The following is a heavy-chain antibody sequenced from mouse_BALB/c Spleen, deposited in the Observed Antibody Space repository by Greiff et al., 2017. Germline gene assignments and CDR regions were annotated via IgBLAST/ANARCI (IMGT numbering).Heavy chain of an antibody. CDR1: GFTFSSYG. CDR3: ASYGWFAY. D-gene: IGHD1-1*01. V-gene: IGHV5-6-3*01. CDR2: INSNGGST. Sequence: EVQGVESGGGLVQPGGSLKLSCAASGFTFSSYGMSWVRQTPDKRLELVATINSNGGSTYYPDSVKGRFTISRDNAKNTLYLQMSSLKSEDTAMYYCASYGWFAYWGQGTLVTVSA. J-gene: IGHJ3*01.